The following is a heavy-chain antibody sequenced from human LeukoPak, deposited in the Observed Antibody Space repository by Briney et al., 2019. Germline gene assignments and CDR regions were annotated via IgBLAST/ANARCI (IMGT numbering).Heavy chain of an antibody. CDR1: GLTFSSYA. Sequence: GGSLRLSCAASGLTFSSYAMSRVRQAPGKGPEWISAISDSGGKTYYADSVKGRFTISRDNSKNTLYLQMNSLRAEDTAVYYCAKDRMVSDYWGQGTLVTVSS. CDR3: AKDRMVSDY. D-gene: IGHD2-8*01. J-gene: IGHJ4*02. V-gene: IGHV3-23*01. CDR2: ISDSGGKT.